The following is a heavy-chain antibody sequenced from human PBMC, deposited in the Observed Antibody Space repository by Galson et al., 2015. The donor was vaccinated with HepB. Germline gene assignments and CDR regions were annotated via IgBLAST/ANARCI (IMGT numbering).Heavy chain of an antibody. CDR1: GFTFSSYS. V-gene: IGHV3-48*01. Sequence: SLRLSCAASGFTFSSYSMNWVRQAPGKGLEWVSYISSSSSTIYYADSVKGRFTISRDNAKNSLYLQMNSLRAEDTAVYYCARSIGYRNFYYYGTDVWGQGTTVTVSS. J-gene: IGHJ6*02. CDR3: ARSIGYRNFYYYGTDV. CDR2: ISSSSSTI. D-gene: IGHD5-12*01.